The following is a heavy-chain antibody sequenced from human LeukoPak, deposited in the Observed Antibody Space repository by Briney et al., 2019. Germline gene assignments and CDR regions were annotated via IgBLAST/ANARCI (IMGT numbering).Heavy chain of an antibody. Sequence: SETLSLTCTVSGGSISSYYWSWIRQPPGKGLEWIGYIYYSGSTNYNPSLKSRVTISVDTSKNQFSLKLSSVTVADTAVYYCARDYRNNWFDPWGQGTLVTVSS. D-gene: IGHD1-26*01. J-gene: IGHJ5*02. CDR3: ARDYRNNWFDP. V-gene: IGHV4-59*01. CDR2: IYYSGST. CDR1: GGSISSYY.